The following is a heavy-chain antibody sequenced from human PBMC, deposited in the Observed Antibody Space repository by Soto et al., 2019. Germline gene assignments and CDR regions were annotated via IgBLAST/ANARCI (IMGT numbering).Heavy chain of an antibody. CDR2: IYPGDSDS. D-gene: IGHD6-19*01. CDR1: GYSFGNSW. J-gene: IGHJ4*02. V-gene: IGHV5-51*01. Sequence: GESLKISCKGSGYSFGNSWIAWVRQMPGKGLEWMGIIYPGDSDSRYSPSFQGQVSISADKSINTAYLQWSSLKASDTAMYYCARHDAYSSSDFWGQGTLVTVSS. CDR3: ARHDAYSSSDF.